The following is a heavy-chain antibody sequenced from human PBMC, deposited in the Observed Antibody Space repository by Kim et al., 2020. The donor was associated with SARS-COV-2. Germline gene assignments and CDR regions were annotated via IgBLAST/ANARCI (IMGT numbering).Heavy chain of an antibody. Sequence: GGSLRLSCAASGFTFDIYAMSWVRQAPGKGLEWVSVISGSGTKTFYAAFVKGRFTISRDNSKNMLYLEMNSLRVEDTAVYYCAKEDDLVVEAAYYFDSWG. CDR3: AKEDDLVVEAAYYFDS. D-gene: IGHD2-15*01. J-gene: IGHJ4*01. CDR1: GFTFDIYA. CDR2: ISGSGTKT. V-gene: IGHV3-23*01.